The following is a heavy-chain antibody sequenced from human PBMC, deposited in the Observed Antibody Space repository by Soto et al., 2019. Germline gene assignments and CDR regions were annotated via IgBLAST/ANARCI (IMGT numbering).Heavy chain of an antibody. CDR2: ISAYNGNT. Sequence: QVQLVQSGAEVKKPGASVKVSCKSSGYIFSDYRITWVRQAPGQGLEWMGWISAYNGNTDYAQKFQDRLTLATDTSTSTAYMELRSLRSDDTALYYCARPVTSPDHLDIWGQGTMVTVSS. J-gene: IGHJ3*02. V-gene: IGHV1-18*01. CDR3: ARPVTSPDHLDI. CDR1: GYIFSDYR. D-gene: IGHD4-4*01.